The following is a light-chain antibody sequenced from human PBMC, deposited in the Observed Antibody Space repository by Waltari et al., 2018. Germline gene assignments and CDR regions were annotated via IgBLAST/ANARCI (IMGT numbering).Light chain of an antibody. CDR2: ENN. J-gene: IGLJ3*02. V-gene: IGLV1-51*02. CDR1: RSNIGSNY. Sequence: QSVLTQPPSVSAAPGQKVTLSCSGSRSNIGSNYVSWYPQLPGTAPKLLIFENNKRPSGIPDRVSGSKSGTSATLGITGLQTGDEADYFCGAWDNSLSAWVFGGGTKLTVL. CDR3: GAWDNSLSAWV.